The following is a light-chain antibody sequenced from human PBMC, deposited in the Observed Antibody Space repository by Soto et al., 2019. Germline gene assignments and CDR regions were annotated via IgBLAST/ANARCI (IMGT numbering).Light chain of an antibody. CDR2: GNS. CDR3: QSYDSSLSGWV. V-gene: IGLV1-40*01. J-gene: IGLJ3*02. CDR1: SSNIGAGYD. Sequence: QSVLTQPPSVSGAPGQRVTISCTGSSSNIGAGYDVHWYQQLPGTAPKLLIYGNSNRPSGVPDRFSDSKSVTSASLAITGLQAEDEAYYYCQSYDSSLSGWVFGGGTKLTVL.